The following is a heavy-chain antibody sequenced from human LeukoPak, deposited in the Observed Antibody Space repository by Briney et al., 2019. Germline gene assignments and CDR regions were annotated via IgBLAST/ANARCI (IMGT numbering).Heavy chain of an antibody. V-gene: IGHV1-2*06. D-gene: IGHD3-10*01. CDR2: INPNSGGT. J-gene: IGHJ4*02. Sequence: ASVKVSCKASGYTFTGYYMHWVRQAPGQGLEWMGRINPNSGGTNYAQKFQGRVTMTRDTSISTAYMELSRLRSDDTAVYYCASADSGMVRGVITSTEFWGQGTLVTVSS. CDR1: GYTFTGYY. CDR3: ASADSGMVRGVITSTEF.